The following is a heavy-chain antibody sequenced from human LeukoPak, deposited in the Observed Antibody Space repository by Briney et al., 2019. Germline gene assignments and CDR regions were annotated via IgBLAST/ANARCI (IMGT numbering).Heavy chain of an antibody. Sequence: PGGSLRLSCAASGFTFSSYAMSWVRQAPGKGLEWVSAISGSGGSTYYADSVKGRFTISRDNSKNTLYLQMNSLRAEDTAVYYSAKLNGYSSSCFDLWGQGTLVTVSS. J-gene: IGHJ5*02. CDR3: AKLNGYSSSCFDL. CDR2: ISGSGGST. CDR1: GFTFSSYA. D-gene: IGHD6-13*01. V-gene: IGHV3-23*01.